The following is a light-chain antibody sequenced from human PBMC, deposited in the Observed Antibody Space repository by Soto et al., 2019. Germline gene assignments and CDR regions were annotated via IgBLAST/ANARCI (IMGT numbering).Light chain of an antibody. CDR2: AAS. CDR3: KKSYSTQIN. V-gene: IGKV1-39*01. CDR1: QSISSY. Sequence: DIQMTHSPCSRAASVGGRVTSTFLASQSISSYLNWYQQKPGKAPKLLIYAASSLQSGVKSRFSGSGSGTDFTLTIRSMQPEDFATYYCKKSYSTQINCGKGQRRAIK. J-gene: IGKJ5*01.